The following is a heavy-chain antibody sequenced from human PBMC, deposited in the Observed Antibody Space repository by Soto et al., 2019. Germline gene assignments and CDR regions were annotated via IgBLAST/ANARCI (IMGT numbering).Heavy chain of an antibody. J-gene: IGHJ6*02. CDR1: GFTFSTSS. D-gene: IGHD3-3*01. CDR2: ISGSGAGT. CDR3: AKGPTIFGEVISFDYYYGMYV. V-gene: IGHV3-23*01. Sequence: XGFLRLYCTASGFTFSTSSMSWVRQAPGRGLEWVSGISGSGAGTYYADSVKGRFSISRDNSKNTLYLQMSGLRAEDAAVYYYAKGPTIFGEVISFDYYYGMYVWGQGTPVTVS.